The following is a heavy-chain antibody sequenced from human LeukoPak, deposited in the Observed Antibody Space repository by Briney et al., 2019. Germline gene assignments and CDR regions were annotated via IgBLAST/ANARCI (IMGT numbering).Heavy chain of an antibody. J-gene: IGHJ4*02. CDR2: INLSGGST. V-gene: IGHV1-46*01. Sequence: ASVKVSCKASGFTFINYYMHWVRQAPGQGLEWLGIINLSGGSTHYPQKFQDRVTMTRDTSTSTVYMELSSLRSEDTAVYYCARRVRWVTGETSGYYFDYWGQGTLVTVSS. CDR3: ARRVRWVTGETSGYYFDY. D-gene: IGHD2-21*02. CDR1: GFTFINYY.